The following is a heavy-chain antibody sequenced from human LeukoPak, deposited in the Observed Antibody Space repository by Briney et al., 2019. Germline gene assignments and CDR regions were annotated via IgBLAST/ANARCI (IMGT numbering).Heavy chain of an antibody. Sequence: SETLSLTCTVSGGSISSYYWSWIRQPPGKGLEWIGYIYYSGSTNYNPSLKSRVTISVDTSKNQFSLKLSSVTAAGTAVYYCATRSTSNYYFDYWGQGTLVTVSS. CDR3: ATRSTSNYYFDY. D-gene: IGHD2-2*01. CDR1: GGSISSYY. CDR2: IYYSGST. V-gene: IGHV4-59*08. J-gene: IGHJ4*02.